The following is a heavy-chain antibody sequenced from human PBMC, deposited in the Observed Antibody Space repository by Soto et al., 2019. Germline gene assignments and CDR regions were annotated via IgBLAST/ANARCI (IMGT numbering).Heavy chain of an antibody. Sequence: QVQLVQSGAEVKKPGSSVKVSCKASGGTFSSYAISWVRQAPGQGLEWMGVIIPIVGTANYAQKFQGRVTITADESRSTADMELSSLSSEDTAVYYCALLPRIKMVRGVGGMEGWGQGTTVTFAS. CDR3: ALLPRIKMVRGVGGMEG. CDR1: GGTFSSYA. D-gene: IGHD3-10*01. V-gene: IGHV1-69*01. J-gene: IGHJ6*02. CDR2: IIPIVGTA.